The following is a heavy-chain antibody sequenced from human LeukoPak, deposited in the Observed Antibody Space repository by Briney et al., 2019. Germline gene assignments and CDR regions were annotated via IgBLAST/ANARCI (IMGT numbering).Heavy chain of an antibody. Sequence: GGSLRLSCAAFGFTFSSYSMNWVRQAPGKGLDWVSSISSSSSYIYYADSVKGRFTISRDNAKNSLYLQMNSLRAEDTAVYYCARALYRGFDYWGQGTLVTVSS. D-gene: IGHD2-8*01. CDR3: ARALYRGFDY. V-gene: IGHV3-21*01. J-gene: IGHJ4*02. CDR2: ISSSSSYI. CDR1: GFTFSSYS.